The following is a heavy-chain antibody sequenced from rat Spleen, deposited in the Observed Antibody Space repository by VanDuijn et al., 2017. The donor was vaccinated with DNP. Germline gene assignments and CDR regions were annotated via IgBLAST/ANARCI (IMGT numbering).Heavy chain of an antibody. Sequence: EVKLVESGGGLVQPGSSLKLSCAASGFNFNDYWMGWVRQAPGKGLEWIGEINKESGTIIYSPSLKDKFAISRDNAQNTLYLQMSKLGSEDTAIYYCAKGPNYGGWSDYFDYWGQGVMVTVSS. CDR1: GFNFNDYW. J-gene: IGHJ2*01. V-gene: IGHV4-2*01. CDR3: AKGPNYGGWSDYFDY. CDR2: INKESGTI. D-gene: IGHD1-11*01.